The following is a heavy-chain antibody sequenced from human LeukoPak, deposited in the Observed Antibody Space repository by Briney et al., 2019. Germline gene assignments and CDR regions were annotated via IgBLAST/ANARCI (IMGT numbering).Heavy chain of an antibody. J-gene: IGHJ5*02. Sequence: PGGSLRLSCAASGFTFSSYWMHWVRQAPGKGLVWVSRINSDGSSTSYADSVKGRFTISRDNAKNTLYLQMNSLRAEDTAVYYCARDFADIVVVSQDWFDPWGQGTLVTVSS. D-gene: IGHD2-2*01. V-gene: IGHV3-74*01. CDR2: INSDGSST. CDR1: GFTFSSYW. CDR3: ARDFADIVVVSQDWFDP.